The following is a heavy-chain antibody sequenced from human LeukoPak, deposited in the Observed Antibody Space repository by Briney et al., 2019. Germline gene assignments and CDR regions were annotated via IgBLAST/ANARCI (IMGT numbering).Heavy chain of an antibody. CDR2: ISAYNGNT. Sequence: ASVKVSCKASGYTFTSYAMHWVRQAPGQGLEWMGWISAYNGNTNYAQKLQGRVTMTTDTSTSTAYMELRSLRSDDTAVYYCARGRSYSGNYKSALDFWGQGTMVLVSS. CDR3: ARGRSYSGNYKSALDF. V-gene: IGHV1-18*01. D-gene: IGHD1-26*01. J-gene: IGHJ3*01. CDR1: GYTFTSYA.